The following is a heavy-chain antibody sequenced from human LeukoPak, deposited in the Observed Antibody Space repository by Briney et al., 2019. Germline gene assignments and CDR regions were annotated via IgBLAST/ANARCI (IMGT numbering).Heavy chain of an antibody. D-gene: IGHD4-17*01. Sequence: GGSLRLSCAASGFTFSIYWMHWGRQAPGKGLGWVSRINSDGSSTSYADSVKGRFTISRDNAKNTLYLQMNSLRAEDAAVYYCAREGPFYGDYIEAYFDYWGQGTLVTVSS. V-gene: IGHV3-74*01. J-gene: IGHJ4*02. CDR2: INSDGSST. CDR3: AREGPFYGDYIEAYFDY. CDR1: GFTFSIYW.